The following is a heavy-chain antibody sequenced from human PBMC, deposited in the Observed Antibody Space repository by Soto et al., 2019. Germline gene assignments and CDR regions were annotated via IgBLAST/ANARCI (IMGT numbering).Heavy chain of an antibody. D-gene: IGHD5-12*01. CDR1: GFTFSDYY. CDR2: ISSSGSTI. CDR3: AREDGYNYSPYYYYSYGMDV. V-gene: IGHV3-11*01. J-gene: IGHJ6*02. Sequence: QVQLVESGGGLVKPGGSLRLSCAASGFTFSDYYMSWIRQAPGRGLEWVSYISSSGSTIYYADSVKGRFTVSRDNDQHSLYLQMNSLRAEDTAVYYYAREDGYNYSPYYYYSYGMDVWGQGTTVTVSS.